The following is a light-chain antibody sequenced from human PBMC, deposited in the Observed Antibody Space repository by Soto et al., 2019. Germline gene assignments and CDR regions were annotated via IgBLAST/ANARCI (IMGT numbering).Light chain of an antibody. V-gene: IGKV1-39*01. CDR2: DAS. Sequence: DIQMTQPPSSLSASVGDRVTITCRASQTITNYLNWYQQKPGKAPKLMIYDASTLLSGVPSRFTGGGSGTDFTLTIDSLQTEDFATYFCQQSYSSPWTFGQGTKVEL. CDR1: QTITNY. J-gene: IGKJ1*01. CDR3: QQSYSSPWT.